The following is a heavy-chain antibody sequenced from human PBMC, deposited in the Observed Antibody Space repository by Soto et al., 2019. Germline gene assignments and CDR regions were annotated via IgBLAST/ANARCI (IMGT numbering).Heavy chain of an antibody. D-gene: IGHD2-2*01. V-gene: IGHV4-38-2*01. J-gene: IGHJ6*02. CDR1: GYSFNSVHF. CDR2: LSQNGGT. CDR3: AAATLPGARFYGMDV. Sequence: VSGYSFNSVHFWGWIRQPPGKGLQWIGSLSQNGGTYRNPPLRSRVTLSVDTSKNQFSLKLTSVTAADAAVYYCAAATLPGARFYGMDVWGQGSTVTVS.